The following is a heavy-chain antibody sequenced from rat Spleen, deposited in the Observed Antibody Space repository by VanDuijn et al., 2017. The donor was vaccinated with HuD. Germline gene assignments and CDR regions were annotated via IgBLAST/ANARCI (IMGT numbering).Heavy chain of an antibody. CDR1: GFSLTSNS. CDR2: IWGDGST. V-gene: IGHV2-1*01. D-gene: IGHD4-1*01. Sequence: QVQLKESGPGLVQPSQTLSLTCTVSGFSLTSNSVHWVRQPPGKGLEGMGGIWGDGSTDYSSALKSRLSISRDTSRRQGFLNMNSLQTEYIATYYCARGPMHNPGNYFDYWGQGVMVTVSS. CDR3: ARGPMHNPGNYFDY. J-gene: IGHJ2*01.